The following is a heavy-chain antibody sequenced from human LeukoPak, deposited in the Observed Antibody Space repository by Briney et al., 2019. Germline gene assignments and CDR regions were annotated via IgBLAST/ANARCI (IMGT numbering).Heavy chain of an antibody. J-gene: IGHJ3*02. D-gene: IGHD2-21*02. CDR2: IWYDGSNK. CDR1: GFTFSSYG. CDR3: ARERVVTATDAIDI. V-gene: IGHV3-33*01. Sequence: GRSLRLSCAASGFTFSSYGMHWVRQAPGKGLEWVAVIWYDGSNKYYADSVKGRFTISRDNSKNTLYLQMNSLRAEDTAVYYCARERVVTATDAIDIWGQGTMVTVSS.